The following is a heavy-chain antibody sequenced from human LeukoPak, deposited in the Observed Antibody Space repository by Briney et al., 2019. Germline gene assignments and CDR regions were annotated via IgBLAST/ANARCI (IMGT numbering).Heavy chain of an antibody. Sequence: PGGSLRLSCVASGFTFSKFWMTWVRQAPGKGLEWVAFIRHDGSIKNYADSVKGRSTISRDNSKNTLYLQMNSLRAEDTAVYYCAKDSLADIDYWGQGTLVTVSS. V-gene: IGHV3-30*02. CDR3: AKDSLADIDY. CDR2: IRHDGSIK. D-gene: IGHD3-16*01. CDR1: GFTFSKFW. J-gene: IGHJ4*02.